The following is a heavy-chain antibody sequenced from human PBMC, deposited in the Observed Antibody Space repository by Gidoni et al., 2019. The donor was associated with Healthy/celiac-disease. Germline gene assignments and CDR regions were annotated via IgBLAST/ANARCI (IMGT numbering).Heavy chain of an antibody. J-gene: IGHJ6*03. V-gene: IGHV3-49*04. D-gene: IGHD3-16*01. CDR1: GFTFGDYA. CDR2: IRSKAYGGTT. Sequence: EVQLVESGGGLVQPGRSLRLSCTASGFTFGDYAMSWVRQAPGKGLEWVGFIRSKAYGGTTEYAASVKGRFTISRDDSKSIAYLQMNSLKTEDTAVYYCTRDVGGYYYYYYMDVWGKGTTVTVSS. CDR3: TRDVGGYYYYYYMDV.